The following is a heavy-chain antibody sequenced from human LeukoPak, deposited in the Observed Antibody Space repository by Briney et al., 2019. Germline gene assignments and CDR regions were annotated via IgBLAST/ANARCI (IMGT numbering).Heavy chain of an antibody. CDR2: IYHSRST. D-gene: IGHD1/OR15-1a*01. J-gene: IGHJ4*02. V-gene: IGHV4-4*02. Sequence: IGEIYHSRSTNYNPSFKSRVTLLVDKSKNLLSLKLNSVTAADTAVYYCARVGEHYYFDFWGQGTLVTVSS. CDR3: ARVGEHYYFDF.